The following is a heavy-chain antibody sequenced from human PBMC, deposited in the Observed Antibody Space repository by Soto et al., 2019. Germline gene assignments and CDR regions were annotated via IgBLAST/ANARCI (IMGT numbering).Heavy chain of an antibody. CDR1: GGSISSYY. J-gene: IGHJ4*02. CDR3: ARQGPYYYGSGSYFDY. V-gene: IGHV4-59*08. D-gene: IGHD3-10*01. CDR2: IYYSGST. Sequence: SETLSLTCTVSGGSISSYYWSWIRQPPGKGLEWIGYIYYSGSTNYNPSLKSRVTISVDTSKNQFSLKLSSVTAADTAVYYCARQGPYYYGSGSYFDYWGKGTLVTVSS.